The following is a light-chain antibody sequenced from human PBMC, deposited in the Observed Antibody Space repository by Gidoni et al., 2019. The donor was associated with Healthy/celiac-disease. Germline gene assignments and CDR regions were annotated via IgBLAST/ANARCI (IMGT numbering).Light chain of an antibody. Sequence: DIQMIQSPSSLSASVGDRVTITCRASQSISSYLHWYQQKPGKAPKLLIYAASILPSGVPARFSGSGSGTDFTLTISSLQPEDFATYYCQQSYSTPPTFXPXTKVDIK. V-gene: IGKV1-39*01. CDR1: QSISSY. CDR3: QQSYSTPPT. CDR2: AAS. J-gene: IGKJ3*01.